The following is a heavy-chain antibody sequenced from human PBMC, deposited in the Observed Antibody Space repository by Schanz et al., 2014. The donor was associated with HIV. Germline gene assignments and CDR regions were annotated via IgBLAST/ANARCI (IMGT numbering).Heavy chain of an antibody. V-gene: IGHV1-2*02. CDR3: ARDRGSISWMGRAFDI. J-gene: IGHJ3*02. D-gene: IGHD2-2*01. CDR2: MNPNSGVT. Sequence: QVQLVQSGAEVKKPGASVKVSCKASGYTFSSHGISWVRQAPGQGLEWMGWMNPNSGVTEDAQKFQGRVTMTRDTSISTAYMEVSRLRSDDTAVYYCARDRGSISWMGRAFDIWGQGTMVTVSS. CDR1: GYTFSSHG.